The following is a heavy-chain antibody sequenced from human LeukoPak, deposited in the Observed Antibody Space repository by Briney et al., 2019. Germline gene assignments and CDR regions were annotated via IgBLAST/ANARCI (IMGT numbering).Heavy chain of an antibody. V-gene: IGHV1-18*01. Sequence: GASVKVSCKASGYTFTSYGISWVRQAPGQGLEWMGWISAYNGNTNYAQKLQGRVTMTTDTSTSTAYMELRSLRSDDTAVYYCARGRHIVVVTAIRSVYYFDYWGQGTLVTVSS. CDR2: ISAYNGNT. CDR3: ARGRHIVVVTAIRSVYYFDY. D-gene: IGHD2-21*02. J-gene: IGHJ4*02. CDR1: GYTFTSYG.